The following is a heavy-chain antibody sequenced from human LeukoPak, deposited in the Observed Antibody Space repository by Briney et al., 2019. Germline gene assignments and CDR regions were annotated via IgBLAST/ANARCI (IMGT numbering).Heavy chain of an antibody. D-gene: IGHD2-2*01. CDR1: GFTFINAW. J-gene: IGHJ4*02. CDR3: TTLKAGTSSFL. CDR2: IKSKTDGGTA. V-gene: IGHV3-15*01. Sequence: GGSLRLSCAPSGFTFINAWMSWVRQAPGKGLDWVGRIKSKTDGGTADYAAPVKGRFTISRDDSKNTLYLQLSSLKTEDTAVYYCTTLKAGTSSFLWGQGTLVTVSS.